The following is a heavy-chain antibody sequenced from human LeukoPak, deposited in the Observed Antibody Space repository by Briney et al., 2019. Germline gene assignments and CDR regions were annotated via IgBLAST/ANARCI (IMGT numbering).Heavy chain of an antibody. CDR3: AKEGRSLQTY. Sequence: GGSLRLSCAASGFTFSSYSMNWVRQVPGKGLEWVSYISSTSTYIYHADSVKGRFTISRDNAKNSLYLQMNSLRVEDTAVYYCAKEGRSLQTYWGQGTLVTVSS. V-gene: IGHV3-21*04. D-gene: IGHD5-24*01. CDR2: ISSTSTYI. J-gene: IGHJ4*02. CDR1: GFTFSSYS.